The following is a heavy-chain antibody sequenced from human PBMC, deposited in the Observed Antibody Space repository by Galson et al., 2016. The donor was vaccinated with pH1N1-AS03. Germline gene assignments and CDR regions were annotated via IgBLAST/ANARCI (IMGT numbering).Heavy chain of an antibody. J-gene: IGHJ6*02. V-gene: IGHV3-13*01. CDR2: IGSAGDT. Sequence: SLRLSCAASGFTFSTYWMHWVRQVSRKGLEWVSGIGSAGDTYYAASVKGRFTISRENAKNSLYLQMSSVTAGDTAVYYCARDPHGLDVWGQGTAVTVSS. CDR3: ARDPHGLDV. CDR1: GFTFSTYW.